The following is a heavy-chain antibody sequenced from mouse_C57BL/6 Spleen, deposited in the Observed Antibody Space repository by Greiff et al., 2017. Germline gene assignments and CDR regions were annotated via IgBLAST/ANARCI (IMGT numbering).Heavy chain of an antibody. CDR3: ARYYGSSSDWFAY. Sequence: QVHVKQPGAELVKPGASVKLSCKASGYTFTSYWMHWVKQRPGQGLEWIGMIHPNSGSTNYNEKFKSKATLTVDKSSSTAYMQLSSLTSEDSAVYYCARYYGSSSDWFAYWGQGTLVTVSA. J-gene: IGHJ3*01. CDR1: GYTFTSYW. D-gene: IGHD1-1*01. CDR2: IHPNSGST. V-gene: IGHV1-64*01.